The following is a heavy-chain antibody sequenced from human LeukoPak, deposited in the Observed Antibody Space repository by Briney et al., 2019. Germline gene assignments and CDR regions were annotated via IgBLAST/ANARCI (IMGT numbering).Heavy chain of an antibody. CDR1: GGSIDTYY. CDR2: IYCSGST. J-gene: IGHJ3*02. D-gene: IGHD4-23*01. Sequence: SETLSLTGTVSGGSIDTYYWSWIRQPPEKGLEWIGYIYCSGSTNYNPSLKSRVTISVDTSKNQFSLKLSSVTAADTAVYYCARDRWSDVFDIWGQGTMVTVSS. V-gene: IGHV4-59*01. CDR3: ARDRWSDVFDI.